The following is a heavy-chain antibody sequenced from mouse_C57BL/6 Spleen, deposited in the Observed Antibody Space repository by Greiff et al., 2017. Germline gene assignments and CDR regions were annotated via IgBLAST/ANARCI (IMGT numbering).Heavy chain of an antibody. CDR3: ARITGYYLDY. J-gene: IGHJ2*02. CDR1: GFSLSTS. CDR2: IYWDDDK. Sequence: QVTLKESGPGILQSSQTLSLTCSFSGFSLSTSGKGLEWLAHIYWDDDKRYHPSLKSRLTISKDTSRNPVFLKIPRGDTADTATYYCARITGYYLDYGGQGTSRTVSS. V-gene: IGHV8-12*01. D-gene: IGHD4-1*01.